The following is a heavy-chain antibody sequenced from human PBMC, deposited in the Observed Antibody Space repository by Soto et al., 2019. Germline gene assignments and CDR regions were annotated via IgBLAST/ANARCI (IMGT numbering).Heavy chain of an antibody. Sequence: ASVKVSCKASGYTFTSYAMHWVRQAPGQRLEWMGWINAGNGNTKYSQKFQGRVTMTRNTSISTAYMELSSLRSEDTAVYYCARERAAAGSNWFDPWGQGTLVTVSS. CDR1: GYTFTSYA. V-gene: IGHV1-3*01. D-gene: IGHD6-13*01. J-gene: IGHJ5*02. CDR3: ARERAAAGSNWFDP. CDR2: INAGNGNT.